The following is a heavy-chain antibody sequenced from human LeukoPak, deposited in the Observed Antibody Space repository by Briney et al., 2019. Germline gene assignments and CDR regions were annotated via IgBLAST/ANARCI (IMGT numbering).Heavy chain of an antibody. J-gene: IGHJ4*02. Sequence: SVKVSCKASGGTFSSYTISWVRQAPGQGLEWMGRIIPILGIANYAQKFQGRVTITADKSTSTAYMELSSLRSEDTAVYYCASTADAIVVVPAYWGPGTLVTVSS. CDR1: GGTFSSYT. CDR2: IIPILGIA. CDR3: ASTADAIVVVPAY. V-gene: IGHV1-69*02. D-gene: IGHD2-2*01.